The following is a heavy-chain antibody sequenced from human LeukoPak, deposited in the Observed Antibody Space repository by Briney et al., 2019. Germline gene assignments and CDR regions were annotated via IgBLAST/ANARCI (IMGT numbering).Heavy chain of an antibody. CDR3: ARAPRVVVPAAIGAFDI. D-gene: IGHD2-2*01. CDR2: INHSGST. J-gene: IGHJ3*02. CDR1: GGSFSGYY. Sequence: SEALSLTCAVYGGSFSGYYWSWIRQPPGKGLEWIGEINHSGSTNYNPSLKSRVTISVDTSKNQFSLKLSSVTAADTAVYYCARAPRVVVPAAIGAFDIWGQGTMVTVSS. V-gene: IGHV4-34*01.